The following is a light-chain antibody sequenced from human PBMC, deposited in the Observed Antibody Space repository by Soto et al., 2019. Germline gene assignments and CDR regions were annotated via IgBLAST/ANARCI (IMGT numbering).Light chain of an antibody. CDR3: QHYVGSPLA. V-gene: IGKV3-20*01. Sequence: EIVLTQSPGTLSLSPGERATLSCRASQSVDSNGLAWYQQKPGQAPRLLIYGASSRATGIPLRFRGSGVGTEFTLTITSLEPEDFAVYFCQHYVGSPLAFGGGTKVEVK. J-gene: IGKJ4*01. CDR1: QSVDSNG. CDR2: GAS.